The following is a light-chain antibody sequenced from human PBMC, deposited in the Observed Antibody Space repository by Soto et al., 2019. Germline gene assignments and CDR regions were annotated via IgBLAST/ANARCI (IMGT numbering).Light chain of an antibody. CDR1: QNINAW. J-gene: IGKJ1*01. CDR2: DAS. V-gene: IGKV1-5*01. CDR3: QHYSLYSPWT. Sequence: DIHMTQSPSSLSVSVGDRVTITCRTSQNINAWLAWYQQRPGQAPKLLIYDASTVQSGVPSRCSGSGSGTEFTLTISSQQPDDSATYYCQHYSLYSPWTFGQGTKVDIK.